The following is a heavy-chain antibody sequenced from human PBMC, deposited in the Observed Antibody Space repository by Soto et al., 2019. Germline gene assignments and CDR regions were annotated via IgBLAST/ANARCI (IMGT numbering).Heavy chain of an antibody. J-gene: IGHJ6*02. Sequence: QVQLVQSGAEVKKPGSSVKVSCQASGSTFSSYTVSWVRQAPGQGLEWMGRIIPVLGVTNYAPKFKGRVTISADKSKTTGYMELCSLRSGDTAVYYWARRRYCGADCYSKYYYGMDVWGQGTTVTVSS. D-gene: IGHD2-21*02. V-gene: IGHV1-69*02. CDR1: GSTFSSYT. CDR3: ARRRYCGADCYSKYYYGMDV. CDR2: IIPVLGVT.